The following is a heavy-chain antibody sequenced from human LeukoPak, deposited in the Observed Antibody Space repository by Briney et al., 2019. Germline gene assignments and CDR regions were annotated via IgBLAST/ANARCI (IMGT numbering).Heavy chain of an antibody. Sequence: GGSLRLSCAASGFISSDRYMDWVRQAPGKGLEWVGRIRNRANSYTTEYAASVKGRFTISRDDSKNSLYLQMNSLKTEDTAVHYCALSGSYRTFDNWGQGTLVTVSS. V-gene: IGHV3-72*01. CDR2: IRNRANSYTT. J-gene: IGHJ4*02. CDR3: ALSGSYRTFDN. D-gene: IGHD1-26*01. CDR1: GFISSDRY.